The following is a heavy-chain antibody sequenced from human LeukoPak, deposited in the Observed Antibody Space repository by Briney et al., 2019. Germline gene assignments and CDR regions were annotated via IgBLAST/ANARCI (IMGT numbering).Heavy chain of an antibody. CDR3: ARDEAYYYDSSGYYAFDI. V-gene: IGHV3-74*01. J-gene: IGHJ3*02. Sequence: GGSLRLSCAAYGFTLSSYWMHWVRQAPGKGLVWVSRINSDGSSTTYADSVKGRITISRDNAKNTLYLQMNSLRAEDTAVYYCARDEAYYYDSSGYYAFDIWGQGTMVTVSS. CDR2: INSDGSST. CDR1: GFTLSSYW. D-gene: IGHD3-22*01.